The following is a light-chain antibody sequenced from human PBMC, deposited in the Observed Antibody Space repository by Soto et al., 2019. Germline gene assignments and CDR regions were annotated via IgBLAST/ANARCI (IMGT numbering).Light chain of an antibody. CDR1: HSISDW. J-gene: IGKJ4*01. CDR2: KAS. V-gene: IGKV1-5*03. CDR3: QQHSDYPLT. Sequence: DIPMTQSPSTLSASVGDRVTITCRASHSISDWLAWFQQKPGKAPKLLIYKASTLEIGVPSRFSGSASGTEFTLTISSLQPDDFATYYCQQHSDYPLTFGGGTKVDIK.